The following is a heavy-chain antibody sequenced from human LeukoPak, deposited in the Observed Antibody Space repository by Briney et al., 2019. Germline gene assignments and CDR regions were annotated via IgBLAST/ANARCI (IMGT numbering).Heavy chain of an antibody. CDR1: GLTFSSDW. CDR3: ARGRLGAYFFDY. V-gene: IGHV3-74*01. CDR2: INGDGSRT. J-gene: IGHJ4*02. D-gene: IGHD6-19*01. Sequence: GGSLRLSCAASGLTFSSDWMHWVRQAPGKGLVWVSRINGDGSRTNYADSVKGRFTISRDNAKNTLYLQMNSLRAEDTAVYYCARGRLGAYFFDYWGQGTLVTVSS.